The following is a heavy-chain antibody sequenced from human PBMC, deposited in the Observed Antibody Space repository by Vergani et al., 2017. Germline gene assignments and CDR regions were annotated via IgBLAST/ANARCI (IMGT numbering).Heavy chain of an antibody. CDR3: ARERSGYDYPIDY. J-gene: IGHJ4*02. CDR2: IYYSGST. CDR1: GGSVSSGSYY. Sequence: QVQLQESGPGLVKPSETLSLTCTVSGGSVSSGSYYWSWIRQPPGKGLEWIGYIYYSGSTNYNPSLKSRVTISVDTSKNQFSLKLSSVTAADTAVYYCARERSGYDYPIDYWGQGTLVTVSS. V-gene: IGHV4-61*01. D-gene: IGHD5-12*01.